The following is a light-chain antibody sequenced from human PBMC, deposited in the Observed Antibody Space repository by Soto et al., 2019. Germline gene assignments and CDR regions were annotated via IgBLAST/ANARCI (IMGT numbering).Light chain of an antibody. CDR3: SSYSSSSNLV. J-gene: IGLJ2*01. V-gene: IGLV2-14*01. Sequence: QSALTQPASVSGSPGQSITISCTGTSSDVGDYNYVSWYQQHAGKAPKLMIYEVSNRPSGVSNRFSGYKSGNTASLTISGLQAEDEADYYCSSYSSSSNLVFGGGTKLTVL. CDR1: SSDVGDYNY. CDR2: EVS.